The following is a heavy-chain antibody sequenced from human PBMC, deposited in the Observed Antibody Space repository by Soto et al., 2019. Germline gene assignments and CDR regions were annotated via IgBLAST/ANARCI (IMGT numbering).Heavy chain of an antibody. CDR1: GGTFSSYA. CDR3: ARGPFMDFWSGYYSPRFDY. D-gene: IGHD3-3*01. J-gene: IGHJ4*02. CDR2: IIPIFGTA. V-gene: IGHV1-69*13. Sequence: SVKVSCKASGGTFSSYAISWVRQAPGQGLEWMGGIIPIFGTANYAQKFQGRVTITADESTSTAYMELRSLRSEDTAVYYCARGPFMDFWSGYYSPRFDYWGQGTLVTVSS.